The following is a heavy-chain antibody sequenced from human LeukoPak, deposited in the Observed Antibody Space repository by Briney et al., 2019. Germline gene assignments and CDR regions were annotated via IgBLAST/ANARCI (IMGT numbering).Heavy chain of an antibody. CDR3: ARGYRGAVPDPEGDS. CDR2: IRFDGNNE. CDR1: GFTFTNYG. D-gene: IGHD6-19*01. V-gene: IGHV3-30*02. Sequence: PGGSLRLSCAASGFTFTNYGMHRVRQAPGKGLEWVAFIRFDGNNEYYADSVKGRFTISRDNSKKTLYLHMNSLRAEDTALYYCARGYRGAVPDPEGDSWGQGTLVTVSS. J-gene: IGHJ4*02.